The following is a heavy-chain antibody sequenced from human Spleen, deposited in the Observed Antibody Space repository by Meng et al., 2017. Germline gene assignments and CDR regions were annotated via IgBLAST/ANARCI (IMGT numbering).Heavy chain of an antibody. CDR1: GFTFDDFA. V-gene: IGHV3-43D*04. D-gene: IGHD4-23*01. Sequence: GESLKISCAASGFTFDDFAMHWVRQAPGKGLEWVSLISWDGSSTYYADAVKGRFTISRDNAKISLYLEMKSLRPDDTALYYCTKDTSHDYGGNTYFRHWGQGTLVTVSS. CDR3: TKDTSHDYGGNTYFRH. CDR2: ISWDGSST. J-gene: IGHJ1*01.